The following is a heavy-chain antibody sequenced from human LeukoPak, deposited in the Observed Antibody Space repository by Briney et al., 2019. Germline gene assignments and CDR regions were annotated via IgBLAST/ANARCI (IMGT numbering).Heavy chain of an antibody. J-gene: IGHJ4*02. CDR3: AKATYSSGWYGIDY. CDR2: ISYDGSNK. CDR1: GFTFSSYG. Sequence: GGSLRLSCAASGFTFSSYGIHWVRQAPGKGLERVAVISYDGSNKYYADSVKGRFTISRDNSKNTLYLQMNSLRAEDTAVYYCAKATYSSGWYGIDYWGQGTLVTVSS. D-gene: IGHD6-19*01. V-gene: IGHV3-30*18.